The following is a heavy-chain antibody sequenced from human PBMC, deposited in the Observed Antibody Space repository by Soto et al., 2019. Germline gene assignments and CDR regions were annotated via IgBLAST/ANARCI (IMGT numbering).Heavy chain of an antibody. V-gene: IGHV3-48*01. CDR3: VGDRWGGAFDI. CDR1: GFTFSDYD. J-gene: IGHJ3*02. D-gene: IGHD3-16*01. Sequence: EVHLVESGGGLIQPGESLRLSCAASGFTFSDYDMNWVRQAPGKGLEWLSFITKADTTIYYADSVKGRFTISRDNGKNSLYLQMNSVRGEDTAVYLGVGDRWGGAFDIWGQGTMVTVSS. CDR2: ITKADTTI.